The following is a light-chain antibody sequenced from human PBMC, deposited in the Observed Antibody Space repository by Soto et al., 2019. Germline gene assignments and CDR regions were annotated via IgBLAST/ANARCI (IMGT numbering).Light chain of an antibody. CDR2: AAS. CDR3: QQSYSTQYT. J-gene: IGKJ2*01. CDR1: QSISSY. Sequence: DILMTQSPSSLSASVGDRVTITCRASQSISSYLNWYQQKPGKAPKLLIYAASSLQSGVPSRFSGSGSGTDFTLTISSLQPEDFATYYCQQSYSTQYTFGQGTKLEIK. V-gene: IGKV1-39*01.